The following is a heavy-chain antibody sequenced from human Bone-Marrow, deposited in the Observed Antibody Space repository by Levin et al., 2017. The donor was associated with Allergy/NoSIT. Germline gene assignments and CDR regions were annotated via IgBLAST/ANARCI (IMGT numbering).Heavy chain of an antibody. CDR2: IVPILGIP. Sequence: GGSLRLSCKASGDTFSNYAVTWVRQAPGQGLEWMGRIVPILGIPNYPQNFQGRVTITADKSTSTTYLELSSLRSADTAMYYCAREPAVPYYFDYWGQGTLVTVSS. V-gene: IGHV1-69*04. CDR1: GDTFSNYA. D-gene: IGHD2-2*01. J-gene: IGHJ4*02. CDR3: AREPAVPYYFDY.